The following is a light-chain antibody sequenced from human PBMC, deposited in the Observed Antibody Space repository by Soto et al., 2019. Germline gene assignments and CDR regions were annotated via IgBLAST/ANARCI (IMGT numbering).Light chain of an antibody. CDR2: DAS. V-gene: IGKV1-5*01. Sequence: DIQMTQSPSSLSASVGDRVTITCRASQSISYYLNWYQQKPGRAPRLLIYDASSLESGVPSRFSGSGSGTEFTLTISSLQPDDFATYYCQQYNSYSVTFGQGTRLEIK. CDR3: QQYNSYSVT. CDR1: QSISYY. J-gene: IGKJ5*01.